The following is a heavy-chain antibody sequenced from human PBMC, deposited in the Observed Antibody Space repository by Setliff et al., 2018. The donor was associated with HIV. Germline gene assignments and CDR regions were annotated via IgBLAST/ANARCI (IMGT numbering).Heavy chain of an antibody. J-gene: IGHJ4*02. CDR1: GASSIYF. CDR3: ARDPKHSSSGDLEY. CDR2: VYYSGST. Sequence: SETLSLTCTVSGASSIYFWGWIRQPPGKGLEWIGRVYYSGSTYYNPSLKSRVTISVDTSKNQFSLKLTSVTAADTAVYYCARDPKHSSSGDLEYWGQGTLVIVSS. V-gene: IGHV4-39*07. D-gene: IGHD3-22*01.